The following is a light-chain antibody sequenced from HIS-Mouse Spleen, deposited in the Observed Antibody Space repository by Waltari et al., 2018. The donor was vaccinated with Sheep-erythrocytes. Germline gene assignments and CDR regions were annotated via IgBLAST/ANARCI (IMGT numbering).Light chain of an antibody. CDR3: QQSYSTPQFT. V-gene: IGKV1-39*01. Sequence: DIQMTQSPSSLSASVGDRVTITCRASQTISSYLNWYQQKPGKAPKLLIYAASSLQSGVPSRFSGSVSGTDGTLTISSLQPEDFATYYCQQSYSTPQFTFGPGTKVDIK. CDR1: QTISSY. CDR2: AAS. J-gene: IGKJ3*01.